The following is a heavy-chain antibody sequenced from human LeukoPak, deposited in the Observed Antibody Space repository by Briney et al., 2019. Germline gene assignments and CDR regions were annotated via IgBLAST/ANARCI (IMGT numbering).Heavy chain of an antibody. V-gene: IGHV4-59*01. Sequence: SETLSLPCTVSGGSISRYHWSWIRQPPGKGLEWIGYIYYSGSTNYNPSLKSRVTISVDTSKNQFSLKLSSVTAADTAVYYCASRIAVDGYFDYWGQGTLVTVSS. CDR3: ASRIAVDGYFDY. J-gene: IGHJ4*02. CDR1: GGSISRYH. CDR2: IYYSGST. D-gene: IGHD6-19*01.